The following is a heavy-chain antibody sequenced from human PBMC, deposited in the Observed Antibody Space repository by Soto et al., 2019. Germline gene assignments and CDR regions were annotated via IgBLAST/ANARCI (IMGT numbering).Heavy chain of an antibody. J-gene: IGHJ3*02. CDR3: AGAFIVVVPAASPDAFDI. V-gene: IGHV1-2*02. CDR1: GYTFTGYY. Sequence: VASVKVSCKASGYTFTGYYMHWVRQAPGQGLEWMGWINPNSGGTNYAQKFQGRVTMTRDTSISTAYMELSRLRSDDTAVYYCAGAFIVVVPAASPDAFDIWGQGTMVTVSS. D-gene: IGHD2-2*01. CDR2: INPNSGGT.